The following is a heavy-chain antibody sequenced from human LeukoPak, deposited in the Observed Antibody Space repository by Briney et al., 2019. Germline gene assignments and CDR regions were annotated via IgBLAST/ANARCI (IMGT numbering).Heavy chain of an antibody. J-gene: IGHJ4*02. CDR1: GFTFSSYS. CDR2: ISSSSSYI. D-gene: IGHD2-2*01. CDR3: ARDECSSTSCPTGY. Sequence: GGSLRLSCAPSGFTFSSYSMNWVRQAPGKGLEWVSSISSSSSYIYYADSVKGRFTISRDNAKNSLYLQMNSLRAEDTAVYYCARDECSSTSCPTGYWGQGTLVTVSS. V-gene: IGHV3-21*01.